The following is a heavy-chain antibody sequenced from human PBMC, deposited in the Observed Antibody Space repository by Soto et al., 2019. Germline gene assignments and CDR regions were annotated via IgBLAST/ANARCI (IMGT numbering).Heavy chain of an antibody. CDR1: GYSFTSYW. J-gene: IGHJ6*02. Sequence: PGESLKISCKGSGYSFTSYWIGWVRQMPGKGLEWMGIIYPGDSDTRYSPSFQGQVTISADKSISTAYLQWSSLKASDTAMYYCARLDSSWYGGVYYYYGMDVWGQGTTVTVSS. CDR2: IYPGDSDT. D-gene: IGHD6-13*01. CDR3: ARLDSSWYGGVYYYYGMDV. V-gene: IGHV5-51*01.